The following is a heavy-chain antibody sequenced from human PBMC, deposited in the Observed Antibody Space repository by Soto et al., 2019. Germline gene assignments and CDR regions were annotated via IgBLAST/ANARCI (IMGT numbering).Heavy chain of an antibody. CDR1: GFTHNSYW. J-gene: IGHJ5*02. CDR3: ARGAVAGQVVALFDP. D-gene: IGHD6-19*01. Sequence: LRLSCAASGFTHNSYWMHWVRQAPGMGLVWVSRISPDGSGATYADSVKGRFTISRDDAKNTLYLQRNSLRVEDTAVYYCARGAVAGQVVALFDPWGQGTLVTVSS. V-gene: IGHV3-74*03. CDR2: ISPDGSGA.